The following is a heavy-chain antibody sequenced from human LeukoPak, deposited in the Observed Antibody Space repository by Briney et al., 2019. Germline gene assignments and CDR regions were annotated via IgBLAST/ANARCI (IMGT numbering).Heavy chain of an antibody. CDR3: VRGYSNIQYYFDY. V-gene: IGHV1-69*05. CDR2: IIPIFGTA. CDR1: GGTFSSYA. J-gene: IGHJ4*02. D-gene: IGHD4-11*01. Sequence: SVKVSCKASGGTFSSYAISWVRQAPGQGLEWMGGIIPIFGTANYAQKFQGRVTITTDESTSTAYMELSSLRSEDTAVYYCVRGYSNIQYYFDYWGQGTLVTVSS.